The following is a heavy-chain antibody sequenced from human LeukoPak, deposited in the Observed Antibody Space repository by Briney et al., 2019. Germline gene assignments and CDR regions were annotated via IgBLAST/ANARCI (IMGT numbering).Heavy chain of an antibody. D-gene: IGHD3-10*01. Sequence: SETLSLTCTVSGGSISSYYWSWIRQPPGKGLEWIGYIYYSGSTNYNPSLKSRVTISVDTSKNQFSLKLSSVTAADTAVYYCAKLSGSDPYYFDYWGQGTLVTVSS. CDR2: IYYSGST. V-gene: IGHV4-59*01. CDR1: GGSISSYY. CDR3: AKLSGSDPYYFDY. J-gene: IGHJ4*02.